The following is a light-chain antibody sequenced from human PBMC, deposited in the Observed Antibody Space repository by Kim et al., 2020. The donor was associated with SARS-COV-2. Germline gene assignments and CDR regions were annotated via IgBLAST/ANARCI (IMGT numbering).Light chain of an antibody. Sequence: EIVLTQSPGTLSLSPGERATLSCRASQSVTNNFVAWYQQKPGQAPRLLIYGASYRATGIPDRFSGSGSATDFTLTITRLEPDDFALYYCQQYSSSPLTFGGGTKVDIK. CDR3: QQYSSSPLT. V-gene: IGKV3-20*01. CDR1: QSVTNNF. CDR2: GAS. J-gene: IGKJ4*01.